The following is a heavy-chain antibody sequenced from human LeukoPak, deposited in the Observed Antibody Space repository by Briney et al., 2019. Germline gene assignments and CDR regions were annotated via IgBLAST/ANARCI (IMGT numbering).Heavy chain of an antibody. J-gene: IGHJ4*02. CDR1: GFIFSDFG. V-gene: IGHV3-30*02. Sequence: PGXSLRLSCAASGFIFSDFGMHWIRQAPGKGLEWVTLIRSDGSSTYYADSVKGRFTISRDTSKNTLYLQMNSLRVEDTAVYYCAKDRDDYGNDCWGQGILVTVS. D-gene: IGHD4-11*01. CDR3: AKDRDDYGNDC. CDR2: IRSDGSST.